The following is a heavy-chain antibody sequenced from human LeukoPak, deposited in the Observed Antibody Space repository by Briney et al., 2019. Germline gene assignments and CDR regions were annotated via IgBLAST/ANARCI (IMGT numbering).Heavy chain of an antibody. J-gene: IGHJ6*03. CDR1: GGSISSSSYY. Sequence: SETLSLTCTVSGGSISSSSYYWGWIRQPPGKGLEWIGEINHSGSTNYNPSLKSRVTISVDTSKNQFSLKLSSVTAADTAVYYCARLRSITMVRGVRRYYYMDVWGKETTVTISS. CDR3: ARLRSITMVRGVRRYYYMDV. V-gene: IGHV4-39*07. CDR2: INHSGST. D-gene: IGHD3-10*01.